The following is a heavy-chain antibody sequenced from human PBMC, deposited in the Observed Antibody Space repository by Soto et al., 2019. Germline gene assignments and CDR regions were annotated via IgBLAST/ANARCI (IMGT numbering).Heavy chain of an antibody. CDR1: GYTFISYG. D-gene: IGHD2-2*01. J-gene: IGHJ5*02. Sequence: QVQLVQSRAEEKKPGASVKVSCKASGYTFISYGIQWVRQAPGQRLEWMGWINAGNGNTKYSQKFQGRVTITRDTSASTAYMELSSLRSEDTAVYYCARADGPGFVGPWGQGTLVTVSS. V-gene: IGHV1-3*05. CDR3: ARADGPGFVGP. CDR2: INAGNGNT.